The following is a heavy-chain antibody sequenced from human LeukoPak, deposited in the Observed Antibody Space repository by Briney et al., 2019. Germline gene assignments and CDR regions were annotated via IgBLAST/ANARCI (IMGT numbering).Heavy chain of an antibody. Sequence: GGSLRLSCVVSGITLSNYGMSWVRQAPGKGLEWVAGISDRGGSTNYADSVKGRFTISRDNPKNTLYLQMNSLRSEDTAVYYCAKVRGGGSGSYYNDAFDIWGQGTMVTVSS. J-gene: IGHJ3*02. CDR2: ISDRGGST. V-gene: IGHV3-23*01. CDR1: GITLSNYG. D-gene: IGHD3-10*01. CDR3: AKVRGGGSGSYYNDAFDI.